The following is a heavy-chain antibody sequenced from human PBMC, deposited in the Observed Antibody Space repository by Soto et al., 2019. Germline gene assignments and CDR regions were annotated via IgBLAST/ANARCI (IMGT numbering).Heavy chain of an antibody. CDR1: GGSISSSSW. CDR3: ARTDYYDSSAYFDY. CDR2: IFHTGIT. Sequence: PSETLSLTCAVSGGSISSSSWWSWVRQPPGKGLEWIGEIFHTGITSYNPSLKSRVTISVDKSKNLFSLNLSSVTAADTAVYYCARTDYYDSSAYFDYWGRGTLVTVSS. J-gene: IGHJ4*02. D-gene: IGHD3-22*01. V-gene: IGHV4-4*02.